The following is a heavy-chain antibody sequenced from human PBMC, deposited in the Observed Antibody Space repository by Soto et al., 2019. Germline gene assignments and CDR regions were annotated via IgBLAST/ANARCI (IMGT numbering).Heavy chain of an antibody. D-gene: IGHD1-26*01. CDR1: GFTFSSYG. CDR2: ISYDGSNK. CDR3: ANGDWGGATTPGGATYYYYYYGMDV. Sequence: QVQLVESGGGVVQPGRSLRLSCAASGFTFSSYGMHWVRQAPGKGLEWVAVISYDGSNKYYADSVKGRFTISRDNSKNTLYLQINSLRAEDTAVYYCANGDWGGATTPGGATYYYYYYGMDVWGQGTTVTVSS. V-gene: IGHV3-30*18. J-gene: IGHJ6*02.